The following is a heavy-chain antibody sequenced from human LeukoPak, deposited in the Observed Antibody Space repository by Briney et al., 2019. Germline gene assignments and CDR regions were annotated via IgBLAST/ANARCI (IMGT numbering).Heavy chain of an antibody. D-gene: IGHD3-3*01. CDR2: IYHSGST. CDR3: ARDYDVLSGNYVDY. CDR1: GGSISGSSYY. V-gene: IGHV4-39*07. J-gene: IGHJ4*02. Sequence: SETLSLTCTVSGGSISGSSYYWGWIRQPPGKGLEWIGEIYHSGSTNYNPSLKSRVTISVDKSKNQFSLNLTSVTAADTAVYYCARDYDVLSGNYVDYWGQGTLVTVSS.